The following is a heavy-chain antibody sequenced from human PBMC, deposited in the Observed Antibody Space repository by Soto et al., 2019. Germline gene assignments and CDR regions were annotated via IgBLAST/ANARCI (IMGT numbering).Heavy chain of an antibody. J-gene: IGHJ4*02. V-gene: IGHV4-39*01. CDR2: VYYSGST. Sequence: PSETLSLTCTVSGGSISSSSYYWGWIRQPPGKGLEWIGSVYYSGSTYYNPSLKSRVTISVDTSKNQFSLKLSSVTAADTAVYYCARPRKGWLQFPFDYWGQGXLVTVSS. CDR3: ARPRKGWLQFPFDY. CDR1: GGSISSSSYY. D-gene: IGHD4-4*01.